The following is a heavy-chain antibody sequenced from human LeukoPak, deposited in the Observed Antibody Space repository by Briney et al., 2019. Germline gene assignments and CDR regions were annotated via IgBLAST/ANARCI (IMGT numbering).Heavy chain of an antibody. CDR2: ISGSGGST. CDR1: GFTFSSYA. Sequence: GGSLRLSCAASGFTFSSYAMSWVRQAPGKGLEWVPAISGSGGSTYYADSVKGRFTISRDNSKNTLYLQMNSLRAEDTAVYYCAKDHLRFLDFDYWGQGTLVTVSS. CDR3: AKDHLRFLDFDY. J-gene: IGHJ4*02. D-gene: IGHD3-3*01. V-gene: IGHV3-23*01.